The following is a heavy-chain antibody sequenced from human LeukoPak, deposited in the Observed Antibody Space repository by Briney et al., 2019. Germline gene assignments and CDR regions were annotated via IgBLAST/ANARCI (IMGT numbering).Heavy chain of an antibody. CDR3: ARQRQQLVPRYYYYGMDV. CDR2: IYYSGST. V-gene: IGHV4-39*01. J-gene: IGHJ6*02. CDR1: GGSISSSRYY. D-gene: IGHD6-13*01. Sequence: PSETLSLTCTVSGGSISSSRYYWGWIRQPPGKGLEWIGSIYYSGSTYYNPSLKSRVTISVDTSKNQFSLKLSSVTAADTAVYYCARQRQQLVPRYYYYGMDVWGQGTTVTVSS.